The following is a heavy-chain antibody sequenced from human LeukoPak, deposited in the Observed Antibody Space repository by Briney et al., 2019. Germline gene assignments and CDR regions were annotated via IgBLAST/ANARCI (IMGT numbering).Heavy chain of an antibody. J-gene: IGHJ4*02. CDR1: GGSFSGYY. D-gene: IGHD2-21*02. V-gene: IGHV4-34*01. CDR2: INHSGST. CDR3: ARGPPHIVVVTAIGFFDY. Sequence: SETLSLTCAVYGGSFSGYYWSWIRQPPGKGLEWIGEINHSGSTNYNPSLKSRVTISVDTSKNQFSLKVSSVTAADTAVYYCARGPPHIVVVTAIGFFDYWGQGTLVTVSS.